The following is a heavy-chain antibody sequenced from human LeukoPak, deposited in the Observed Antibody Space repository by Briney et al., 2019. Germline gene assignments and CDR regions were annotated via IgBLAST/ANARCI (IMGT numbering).Heavy chain of an antibody. CDR1: GGSIISSSFY. V-gene: IGHV4-39*07. CDR3: ARLGSSRLDIDY. CDR2: IYYSGNS. D-gene: IGHD2-2*03. Sequence: SETLSLTCTVSGGSIISSSFYWGWIRQPPGKGLEWIGTIYYSGNSDYNPSLKSRVTISLDTSRNQFSLKLTSVSAADTAVYYCARLGSSRLDIDYWGQGTLVTVSS. J-gene: IGHJ4*02.